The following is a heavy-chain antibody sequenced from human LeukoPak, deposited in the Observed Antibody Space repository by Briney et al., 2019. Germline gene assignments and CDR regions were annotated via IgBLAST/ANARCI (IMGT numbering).Heavy chain of an antibody. Sequence: ASVKVSCKASGYTFTSYGISWVRQAPGQGLEWMGWISAYNGNTNYAQKLQGRFTMTTDTSTSTAYLELRSLRSDDTAVYYCARGVSGWKEYYFDYWGQGTLVTVSS. J-gene: IGHJ4*02. CDR1: GYTFTSYG. CDR2: ISAYNGNT. CDR3: ARGVSGWKEYYFDY. D-gene: IGHD6-19*01. V-gene: IGHV1-18*01.